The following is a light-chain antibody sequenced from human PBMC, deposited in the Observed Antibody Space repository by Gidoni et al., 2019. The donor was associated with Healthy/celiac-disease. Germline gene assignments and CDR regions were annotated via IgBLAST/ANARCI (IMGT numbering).Light chain of an antibody. V-gene: IGKV1-33*01. CDR3: QQYDNALT. CDR2: DAS. CDR1: HDLSNY. Sequence: DIQTTQSPSSLSASVGDRVTITRQASHDLSNYLNWYHQKPGKAPKLLIYDASNLETGGPSRLSGSGSGTDFTFTISSLQPEDIATYYCQQYDNALTFGGGTKVEIK. J-gene: IGKJ4*01.